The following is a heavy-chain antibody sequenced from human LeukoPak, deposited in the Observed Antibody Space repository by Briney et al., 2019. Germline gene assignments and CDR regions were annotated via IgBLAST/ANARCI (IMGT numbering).Heavy chain of an antibody. CDR2: IYHSGST. V-gene: IGHV4-38-2*01. CDR3: AKRGAEVGATVAPGDY. J-gene: IGHJ4*02. Sequence: PSETLSLTCSVSGYSINSGYYWGWVRQPPGKGLEWLGTIYHSGSTYYNPSLKSRVTISVDTSKNRFSLKLTSVTAADTAFYYCAKRGAEVGATVAPGDYWGQGTLLTVSS. D-gene: IGHD1-26*01. CDR1: GYSINSGYY.